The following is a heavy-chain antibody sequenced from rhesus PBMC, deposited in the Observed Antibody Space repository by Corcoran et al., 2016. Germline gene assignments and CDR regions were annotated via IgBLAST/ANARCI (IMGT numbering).Heavy chain of an antibody. CDR2: IGGSSGST. V-gene: IGHV4-165*01. CDR1: GGSISGYW. Sequence: QVQLQESGPGLVKPSETLSLTCAVSGGSISGYWWGWIRQPPGKGLEWIGDIGGSSGSTYYNPSRKSRVTIATDTSKNQVSLKLSSVTAADTAVYYCARDRRYSGYRAYFDYWGQGVLVTVSS. CDR3: ARDRRYSGYRAYFDY. D-gene: IGHD5-24*01. J-gene: IGHJ4*01.